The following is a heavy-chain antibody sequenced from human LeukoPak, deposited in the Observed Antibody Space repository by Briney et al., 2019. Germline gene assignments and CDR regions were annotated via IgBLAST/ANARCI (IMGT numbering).Heavy chain of an antibody. V-gene: IGHV1-46*03. Sequence: ASVKVSCKASGYTFTSYYMHWVRQAPGQGLEWMGIINPSGGSTSYAQKFQGRVTMTRDTSTSTVYMELSSLRSEDTVVYYCARDINQLRALHAFDIWGQGTMVTVSS. D-gene: IGHD2-2*01. CDR2: INPSGGST. CDR1: GYTFTSYY. CDR3: ARDINQLRALHAFDI. J-gene: IGHJ3*02.